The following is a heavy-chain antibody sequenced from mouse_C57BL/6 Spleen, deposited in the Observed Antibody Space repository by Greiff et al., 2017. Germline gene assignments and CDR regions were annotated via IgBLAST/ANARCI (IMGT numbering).Heavy chain of an antibody. CDR2: ISSGGSYT. CDR3: ARHEGGNGFDY. J-gene: IGHJ2*01. CDR1: GFTFSSYG. Sequence: EVQLVESGGDLVKPGGSLKLSCAASGFTFSSYGMSWVRQTPDKRLEWVATISSGGSYTYYPDSVKGRFTISRDNAKNTLYLQMSSLKSEDTAMYYCARHEGGNGFDYWGQGTTLTVSS. V-gene: IGHV5-6*01.